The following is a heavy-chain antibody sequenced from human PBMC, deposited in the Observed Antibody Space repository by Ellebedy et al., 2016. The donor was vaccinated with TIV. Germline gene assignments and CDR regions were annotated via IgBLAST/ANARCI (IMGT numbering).Heavy chain of an antibody. CDR1: GFTFSSYA. J-gene: IGHJ4*02. V-gene: IGHV3-30-3*01. Sequence: GGSLRLXCAASGFTFSSYAMHWVRQAPGKGLEWVAVISYDGSNKYYADSVKGRFTISRDNSKNTLYLQMNSLRAEDTAVYYCARETRIAVAAIHFDYWGQGTLVTVSS. D-gene: IGHD6-19*01. CDR2: ISYDGSNK. CDR3: ARETRIAVAAIHFDY.